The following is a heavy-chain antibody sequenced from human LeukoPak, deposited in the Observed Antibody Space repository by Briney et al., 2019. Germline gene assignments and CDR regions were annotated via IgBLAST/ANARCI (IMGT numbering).Heavy chain of an antibody. CDR1: GGSFSGYY. CDR3: ARIAAAGRGYAFDI. J-gene: IGHJ3*02. CDR2: INHSGST. Sequence: PSETLSLTCAVYGGSFSGYYWSWIRQPPGKGLEWIGEINHSGSTNYNPSLKSRVTISVDTSKNQFSLKLSSVTAADTAVYYCARIAAAGRGYAFDIWGQGTMVTVSS. V-gene: IGHV4-34*01. D-gene: IGHD6-13*01.